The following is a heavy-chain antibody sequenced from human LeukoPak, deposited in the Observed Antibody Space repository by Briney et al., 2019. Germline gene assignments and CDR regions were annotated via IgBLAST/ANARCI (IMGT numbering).Heavy chain of an antibody. CDR2: IYYSGST. CDR3: ARDGQSSTSFFDY. V-gene: IGHV4-59*01. J-gene: IGHJ4*02. D-gene: IGHD2-2*01. Sequence: SETLSLTCTVSGGSISSYYWSWIRQPPGKGLEWIGYIYYSGSTNYNPSLKSRVTISVDTSKNQFSLKLSSVTAADTAVYYCARDGQSSTSFFDYWGQGTLVTVSS. CDR1: GGSISSYY.